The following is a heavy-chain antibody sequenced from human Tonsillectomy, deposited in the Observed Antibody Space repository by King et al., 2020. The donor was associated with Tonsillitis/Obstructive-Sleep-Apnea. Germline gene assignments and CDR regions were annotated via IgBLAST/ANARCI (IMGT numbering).Heavy chain of an antibody. Sequence: VQLQQWGAVLLKPSETLSLTCAVYGGSFSGYYWSWIRQPPGKGLEWIGEINHSGSTNYNPSLKSRVTISVDTSKNEFSLKLSSVTAADTAVYYCARGRYRRITMVQGVLYYIPFDYWGQGTLVTVSS. V-gene: IGHV4-34*01. D-gene: IGHD3-10*01. CDR1: GGSFSGYY. J-gene: IGHJ4*02. CDR2: INHSGST. CDR3: ARGRYRRITMVQGVLYYIPFDY.